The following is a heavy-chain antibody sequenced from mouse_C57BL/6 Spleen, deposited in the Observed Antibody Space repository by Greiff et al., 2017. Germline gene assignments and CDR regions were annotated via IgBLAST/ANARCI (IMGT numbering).Heavy chain of an antibody. J-gene: IGHJ1*03. V-gene: IGHV1-78*01. CDR1: GYTFTDHT. CDR3: ARHYYGSSYWDFDV. CDR2: IYPRDGST. Sequence: QVQLQQSDAELVKPGASVKISCKASGYTFTDHTIHWMKQRPGQGLEWIGYIYPRDGSTKYNEKFKGKATVTADKSSSTAYMQLNSLTSEDSAVYFCARHYYGSSYWDFDVWGTGTTVTVSS. D-gene: IGHD1-1*01.